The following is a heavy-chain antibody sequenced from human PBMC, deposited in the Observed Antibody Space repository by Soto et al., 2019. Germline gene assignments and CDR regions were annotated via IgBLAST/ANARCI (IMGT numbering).Heavy chain of an antibody. Sequence: QVHLGQSGAEVKKPGAAVTVSCKASGYTFTSYGITWVRQAPGQGLEWMGWISAHNGNTDYAQKLQGRVIVTRDTSTSTAYMELRSLISDDTAVYYCARGRYGDYWGQGALVTVSS. CDR3: ARGRYGDY. D-gene: IGHD1-1*01. J-gene: IGHJ4*02. CDR2: ISAHNGNT. CDR1: GYTFTSYG. V-gene: IGHV1-18*01.